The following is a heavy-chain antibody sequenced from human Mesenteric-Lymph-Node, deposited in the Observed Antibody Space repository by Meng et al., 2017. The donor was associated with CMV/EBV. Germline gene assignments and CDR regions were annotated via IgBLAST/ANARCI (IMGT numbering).Heavy chain of an antibody. J-gene: IGHJ6*02. D-gene: IGHD2-21*01. CDR2: IIPIFGTA. CDR3: ARKEEGYCGDDCYPYYYGMDV. CDR1: GGTFSSYA. Sequence: SVKVSCKASGGTFSSYAISWVRQAPGQGLEWMGGIIPIFGTANYAQKFHGRVTITTDESTSTAYIELSSLRSEDTAVYYCARKEEGYCGDDCYPYYYGMDVWGQGTTVTVSS. V-gene: IGHV1-69*05.